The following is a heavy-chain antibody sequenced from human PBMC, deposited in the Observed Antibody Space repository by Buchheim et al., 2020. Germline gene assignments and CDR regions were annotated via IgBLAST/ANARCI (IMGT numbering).Heavy chain of an antibody. CDR3: AKCVPSVIRRNWLDP. J-gene: IGHJ5*02. V-gene: IGHV3-23*04. D-gene: IGHD3-10*01. CDR2: ISGSGDST. CDR1: GFTFSTYA. Sequence: EVQLEESGGDLVQPGGSLRLSCAASGFTFSTYAMTWVRQAAGKGLEWVSAISGSGDSTYYADSVKGRFTISRDNSKNNLYLQMNSLRAEDTAVYYCAKCVPSVIRRNWLDPWGQGTL.